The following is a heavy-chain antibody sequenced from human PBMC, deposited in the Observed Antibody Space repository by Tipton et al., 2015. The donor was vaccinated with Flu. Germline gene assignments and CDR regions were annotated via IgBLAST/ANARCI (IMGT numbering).Heavy chain of an antibody. CDR2: INDSGNT. CDR1: GDSISGGYY. D-gene: IGHD6-19*01. J-gene: IGHJ5*02. CDR3: ARDRWEYASGFDP. V-gene: IGHV4-38-2*02. Sequence: LRLSCAVSGDSISGGYYWGWIRQPPGRGLEWIGNINDSGNTYHNPSLKSRVIMSVDRSRNHFSLKLSSVTGEDTAVYYCARDRWEYASGFDPWGQGTPVTVSP.